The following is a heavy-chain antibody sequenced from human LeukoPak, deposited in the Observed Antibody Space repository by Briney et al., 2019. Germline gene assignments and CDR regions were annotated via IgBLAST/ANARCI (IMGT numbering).Heavy chain of an antibody. CDR2: ISAYNGNT. V-gene: IGHV1-18*01. D-gene: IGHD3-10*01. J-gene: IGHJ4*02. CDR1: RYTFTIYG. Sequence: GASVTVSCMASRYTFTIYGISWVRQAPGQGLEWMGWISAYNGNTNYAQKLQGRVTMTTDTSTSTGYMELRSMRSDETAVYYCARDELGSGDYYGSGSYYNPLDYWGQGTLVTVSS. CDR3: ARDELGSGDYYGSGSYYNPLDY.